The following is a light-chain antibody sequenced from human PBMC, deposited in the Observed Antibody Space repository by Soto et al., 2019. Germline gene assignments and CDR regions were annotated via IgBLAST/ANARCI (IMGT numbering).Light chain of an antibody. J-gene: IGKJ5*01. Sequence: EIVMTQSPATLSVSPGERATLSCRASQSVSSNFAWYQQKPGQAPRLLIYGASTRATGIPARFSGSGSGTEFSLTISSLQSKDFAVYYCQQYDNCPITFGQETKLEIK. V-gene: IGKV3-15*01. CDR1: QSVSSN. CDR3: QQYDNCPIT. CDR2: GAS.